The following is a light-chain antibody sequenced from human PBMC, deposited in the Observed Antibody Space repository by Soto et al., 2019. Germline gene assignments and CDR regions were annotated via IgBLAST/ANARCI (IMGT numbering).Light chain of an antibody. J-gene: IGKJ1*01. CDR3: LQDFNYPWT. Sequence: IQMTQSPSSLSASVGDRVTITSRASQGIRNELGWYQQKPGKAPKLLIYAASSLQSGVPSRFRGSGSGTNFSLTISSLQPEDFATYYCLQDFNYPWTFGQGTKVDIK. CDR2: AAS. CDR1: QGIRNE. V-gene: IGKV1-6*01.